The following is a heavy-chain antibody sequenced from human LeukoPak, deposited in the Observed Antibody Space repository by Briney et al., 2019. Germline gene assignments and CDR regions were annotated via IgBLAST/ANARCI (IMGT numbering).Heavy chain of an antibody. V-gene: IGHV4-59*02. J-gene: IGHJ3*02. CDR3: VGYGVDNNWDQAFDI. D-gene: IGHD1-1*01. CDR2: IFHTGTT. CDR1: GDSVNTYY. Sequence: PSETLSLTCSVSGDSVNTYYWNWIRQSPGGALEWIGYIFHTGTTNYNPSLRSRVTMSVDTSKTQFSLKSNAVTAGDTPVYFCVGYGVDNNWDQAFDIWGQGTTVTISS.